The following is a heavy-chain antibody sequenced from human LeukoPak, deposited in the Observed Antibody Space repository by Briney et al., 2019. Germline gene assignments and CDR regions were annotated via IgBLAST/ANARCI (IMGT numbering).Heavy chain of an antibody. V-gene: IGHV1-3*01. D-gene: IGHD3-22*01. CDR2: INAGNGNT. Sequence: ASVKVSCKASGYTFTSYAMHWVRQAPGQRLEWMGWINAGNGNTKYSQKFQGRVTITRDSSASTAYMELSSLRSEDTAVYYCAREENSSPVYFDYWGQGTLVTVSS. J-gene: IGHJ4*02. CDR3: AREENSSPVYFDY. CDR1: GYTFTSYA.